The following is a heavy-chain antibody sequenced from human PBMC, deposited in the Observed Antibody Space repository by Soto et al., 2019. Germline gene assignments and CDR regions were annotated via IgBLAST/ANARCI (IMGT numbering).Heavy chain of an antibody. CDR3: VKAALPTAIKFGVDS. D-gene: IGHD2-2*01. CDR2: ISHDGNQK. J-gene: IGHJ5*01. V-gene: IGHV3-30*18. CDR1: GFTFSSYA. Sequence: PGGSLGVPCAASGFTFSSYAMHWFRQTPDKGLEWVAVISHDGNQKYYADFAKGRFTISRDNARNTLHLQMNSLRPEDTAFFYCVKAALPTAIKFGVDSWGQGTLVTVSS.